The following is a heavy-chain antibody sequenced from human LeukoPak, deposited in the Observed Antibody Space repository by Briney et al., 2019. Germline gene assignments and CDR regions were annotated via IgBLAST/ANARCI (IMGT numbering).Heavy chain of an antibody. CDR3: ARAKLVGATLDY. J-gene: IGHJ4*02. D-gene: IGHD1-26*01. CDR1: GGSISSYY. Sequence: PSETLSLTCTVSGGSISSYYWSWIRQHPGKGLEWIGYIYYSGSTYYNPSLKSRVTISVDTSKNQFSLKLSSVTAADTAVYYCARAKLVGATLDYWGQGTLVTVSS. CDR2: IYYSGST. V-gene: IGHV4-59*06.